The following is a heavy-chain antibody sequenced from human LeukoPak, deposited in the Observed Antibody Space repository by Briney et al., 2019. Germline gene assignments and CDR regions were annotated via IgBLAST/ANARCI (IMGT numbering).Heavy chain of an antibody. CDR2: ISSSGTTI. V-gene: IGHV3-48*01. J-gene: IGHJ4*02. CDR1: GFTFSTYT. CDR3: ARDAYQYSSGWFFDY. D-gene: IGHD6-19*01. Sequence: PGGSLRPSWAASGFTFSTYTMNWVRQAPGKGLGWVSYISSSGTTIYYADSVKGRFTISRDKAKNSLYLQMNSLRAEDTAVYYCARDAYQYSSGWFFDYWGQGTLVTVSS.